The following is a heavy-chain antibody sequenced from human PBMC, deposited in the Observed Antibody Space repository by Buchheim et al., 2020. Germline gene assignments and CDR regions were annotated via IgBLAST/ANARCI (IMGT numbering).Heavy chain of an antibody. Sequence: QVQLQESGPGLVKPSQTLSLTCPVSCGSISSGGYYWSWIRQHPGKGLEWIGYIYYSGSTFYYSSLKSRVTISVDTYQNHFSLKMSSVTAADTAVYYWARDRVHRSYDLYYYYGMDVWGQGTT. CDR2: IYYSGST. V-gene: IGHV4-31*03. J-gene: IGHJ6*02. CDR1: CGSISSGGYY. D-gene: IGHD1-1*01. CDR3: ARDRVHRSYDLYYYYGMDV.